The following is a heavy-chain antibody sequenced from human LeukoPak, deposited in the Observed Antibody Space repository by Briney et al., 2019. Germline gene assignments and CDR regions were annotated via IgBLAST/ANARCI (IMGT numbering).Heavy chain of an antibody. CDR2: ISGSGGST. V-gene: IGHV3-23*01. J-gene: IGHJ4*02. CDR3: AKDRGVATIYYFDY. D-gene: IGHD5-12*01. CDR1: GFTFSSYA. Sequence: PGGSLRLSCAASGFTFSSYAVSWVRQAPGKGLEWVSGISGSGGSTYYADSVKGRFTISRDNSKNTLYLQMNSLRAEDTAVYYCAKDRGVATIYYFDYWGQGTLVTVSS.